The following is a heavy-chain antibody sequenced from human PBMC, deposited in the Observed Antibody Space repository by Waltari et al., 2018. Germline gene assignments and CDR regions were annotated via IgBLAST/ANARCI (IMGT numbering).Heavy chain of an antibody. V-gene: IGHV3-21*06. CDR2: LNNGGDYK. Sequence: VRLVESGGGRVEPGESLRLSCVGSGFSFDDYSMNWVRQAPGKGLEWVSSLNNGGDYKGYADSVEGRFTISRDNDKNTLYLQMNDLRVDDTAIYYCARGKAFDPWGQGTRVNVSS. CDR3: ARGKAFDP. J-gene: IGHJ5*02. CDR1: GFSFDDYS.